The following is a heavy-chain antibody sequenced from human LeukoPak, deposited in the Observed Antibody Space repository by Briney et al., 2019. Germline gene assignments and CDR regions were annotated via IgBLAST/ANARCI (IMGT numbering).Heavy chain of an antibody. CDR3: ARDGTSADDY. CDR1: GYTFSNFG. Sequence: WPSVKVSCKTSGYTFSNFGINWVRRAPGQGLEWMGWISGNNDNPNYGQKFQGRFTVTTDSSTSTAYMELRNLTFDDTAVYYCARDGTSADDYWGQGTLVTVSS. CDR2: ISGNNDNP. J-gene: IGHJ4*02. V-gene: IGHV1-18*01. D-gene: IGHD1-26*01.